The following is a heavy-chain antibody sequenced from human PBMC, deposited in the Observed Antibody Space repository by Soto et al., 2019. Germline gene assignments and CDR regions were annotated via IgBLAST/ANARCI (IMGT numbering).Heavy chain of an antibody. Sequence: QLQLQESGSGLVKPSQTLSLTCAVSGGSISSGGYSWSWIRQPPGKGLEWIGYIYHSGSTYYNPSIKSRVTISVDRSKNQFSLKLSSVTAADTAVYYCARYSRSTGVAATARSILGQFDYWGQGTLVTVSS. CDR3: ARYSRSTGVAATARSILGQFDY. CDR2: IYHSGST. D-gene: IGHD6-25*01. J-gene: IGHJ4*02. V-gene: IGHV4-30-2*01. CDR1: GGSISSGGYS.